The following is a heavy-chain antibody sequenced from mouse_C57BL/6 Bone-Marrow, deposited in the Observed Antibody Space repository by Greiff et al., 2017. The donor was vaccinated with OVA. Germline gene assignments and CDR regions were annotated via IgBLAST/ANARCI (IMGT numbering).Heavy chain of an antibody. CDR3: ARYTTDYFDY. D-gene: IGHD1-1*01. CDR2: INYDGSST. V-gene: IGHV5-16*01. Sequence: DVKLVESEGGLVQPGSSMKLSCTASGFTFSDYYMAWVRQVPEKGLEWVANINYDGSSTYYLDSLKSRFIISRDNAKNILYLQMSSLKSEDTATYYCARYTTDYFDYWGQGTTLTVSS. J-gene: IGHJ2*01. CDR1: GFTFSDYY.